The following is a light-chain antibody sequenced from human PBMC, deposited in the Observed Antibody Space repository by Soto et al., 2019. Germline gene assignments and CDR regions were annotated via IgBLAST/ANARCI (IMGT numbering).Light chain of an antibody. J-gene: IGKJ5*01. CDR1: QSVSSY. CDR3: QQRSNWPPIT. V-gene: IGKV3-11*01. CDR2: DAS. Sequence: ETVSTQSPAILCCPPRQRATVSSGASQSVSSYLAWYQQKPGQAPRLLIYDASTRATGIPARFSGSGSGTDFTLTIRSLEPEDFAVYYCQQRSNWPPITFGQGTRLEIK.